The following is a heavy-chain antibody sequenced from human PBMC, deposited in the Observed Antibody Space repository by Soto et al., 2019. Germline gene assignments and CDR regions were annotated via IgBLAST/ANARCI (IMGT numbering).Heavy chain of an antibody. CDR2: IYYSGGT. CDR1: GGSISNADYY. V-gene: IGHV4-31*02. CDR3: ARAMVRGVLDY. J-gene: IGHJ4*02. Sequence: PSETLSLTCTVSGGSISNADYYWSWIRQHPGKGLEWIGYIYYSGGTYYNPSLEGRVTMSVDTSKNQFSLKLNSVTAADTAVYYCARAMVRGVLDYWGQGTLVTVSS. D-gene: IGHD3-10*01.